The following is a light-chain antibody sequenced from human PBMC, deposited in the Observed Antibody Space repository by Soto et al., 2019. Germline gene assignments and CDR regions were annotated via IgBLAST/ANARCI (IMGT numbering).Light chain of an antibody. CDR1: QSLTDNY. Sequence: EIGLTQSPGTLSLSPGERATLSCRASQSLTDNYLAWYQQKPGQPPRLLISGASSRAAGIPDRFSGSGSATDFILTIRELEPEDFAVYYCQQYHNSPWPFGRGTTVEIK. CDR2: GAS. CDR3: QQYHNSPWP. J-gene: IGKJ4*02. V-gene: IGKV3-20*01.